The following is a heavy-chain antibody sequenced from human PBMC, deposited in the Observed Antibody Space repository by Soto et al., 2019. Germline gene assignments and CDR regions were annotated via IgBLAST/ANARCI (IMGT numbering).Heavy chain of an antibody. CDR3: ARNPEYSAYDATYFDY. V-gene: IGHV3-23*01. J-gene: IGHJ4*02. Sequence: GGSLRLSCVASGFTFRSYAMNWVRQAPGKGLEWVSVISGTGGTTYYAGSVKGRFTISRDNSKNTLYLQMNSLRAEDTAVYYCARNPEYSAYDATYFDYWGQGTLVTVSS. CDR1: GFTFRSYA. D-gene: IGHD5-12*01. CDR2: ISGTGGTT.